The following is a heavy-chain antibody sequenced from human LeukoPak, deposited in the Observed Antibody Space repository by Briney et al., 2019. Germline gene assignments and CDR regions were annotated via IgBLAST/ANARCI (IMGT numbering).Heavy chain of an antibody. D-gene: IGHD3-10*01. CDR1: GYTFTSYY. CDR2: ISIGDGTT. V-gene: IGHV1-46*01. Sequence: ASVKVSCKASGYTFTSYYLHWVRQAPGQGLEWMGTISIGDGTTSYSPKFQGRVTLSGDSSTTTADMALTSLRSEDTAIYFCARGERLGSYLLELDYWVQGSLVTVSS. J-gene: IGHJ4*02. CDR3: ARGERLGSYLLELDY.